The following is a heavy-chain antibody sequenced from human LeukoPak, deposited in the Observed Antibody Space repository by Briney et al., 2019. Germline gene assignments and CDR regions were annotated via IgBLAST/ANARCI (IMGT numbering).Heavy chain of an antibody. Sequence: GGSLRLSCAASGFTFSSYAMHWVRQAPCKGLEWVAVISYDGSNKYYADSVKGRFTISRDNSKNTLYLQMNSLRAEDTAVYYCARGLVMNYYDSSGYYPDAFDIWGQGTMVTVSS. CDR1: GFTFSSYA. D-gene: IGHD3-22*01. CDR3: ARGLVMNYYDSSGYYPDAFDI. V-gene: IGHV3-30-3*01. CDR2: ISYDGSNK. J-gene: IGHJ3*02.